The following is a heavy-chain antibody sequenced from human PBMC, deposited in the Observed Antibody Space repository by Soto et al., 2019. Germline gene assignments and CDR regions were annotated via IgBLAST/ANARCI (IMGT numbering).Heavy chain of an antibody. CDR1: GFTFSDYY. J-gene: IGHJ6*02. Sequence: GGSLRLSCAASGFTFSDYYMSWIRQAPGKGLEWVSYISSSSSYTNYADSVKGRFTISRDNAKNSLYLQMNSLRAEDTAVYYCARSDAAAGTEKGGMDVWGQGTTVTVS. D-gene: IGHD6-13*01. CDR2: ISSSSSYT. V-gene: IGHV3-11*03. CDR3: ARSDAAAGTEKGGMDV.